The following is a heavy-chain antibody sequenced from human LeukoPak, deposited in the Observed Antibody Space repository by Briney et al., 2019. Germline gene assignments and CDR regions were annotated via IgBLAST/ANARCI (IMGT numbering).Heavy chain of an antibody. CDR2: INPNSGGT. J-gene: IGHJ4*02. CDR3: ARQHDYGDYSFGY. CDR1: GYTFTGYY. Sequence: AASVKVSCKASGYTFTGYYMHWVRQAPGQGLEWMGGINPNSGGTNYAQKFQGRVTMTRDTSISTAYMELSRLRSDDTAVYYCARQHDYGDYSFGYWDQGTLVTVSS. V-gene: IGHV1-2*02. D-gene: IGHD4-17*01.